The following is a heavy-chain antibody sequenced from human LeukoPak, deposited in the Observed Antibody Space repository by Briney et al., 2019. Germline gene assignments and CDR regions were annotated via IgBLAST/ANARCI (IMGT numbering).Heavy chain of an antibody. CDR2: ISGSVGIT. D-gene: IGHD6-19*01. CDR1: GFTFSSYA. Sequence: GASLRLSRAASGFTFSSYAMSWVRQAPGKGLEWVSAISGSVGITYYTDSVKGRFTTSRDNSKNTLYLQMTSLRAEDTAVYYCAQWLADYWSQGTLVTVSS. CDR3: AQWLADY. V-gene: IGHV3-23*01. J-gene: IGHJ4*02.